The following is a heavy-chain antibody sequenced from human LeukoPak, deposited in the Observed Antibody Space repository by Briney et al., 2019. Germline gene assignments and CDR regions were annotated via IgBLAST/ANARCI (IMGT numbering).Heavy chain of an antibody. CDR1: GTSISGSNYY. J-gene: IGHJ5*02. CDR3: AREAQDYGDSHWFDP. Sequence: PSQTLSLTCSVSGTSISGSNYYWAWIRQPAGKELEWIGRIYFSGSTNYNPSLKSRVSLSVHTSRNQFSLKLNSVTAADTAVYYCAREAQDYGDSHWFDPWGQGTLVTVSS. D-gene: IGHD4-17*01. V-gene: IGHV4-61*02. CDR2: IYFSGST.